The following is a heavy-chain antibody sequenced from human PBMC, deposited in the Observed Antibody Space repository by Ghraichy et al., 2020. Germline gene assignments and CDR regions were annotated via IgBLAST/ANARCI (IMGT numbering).Heavy chain of an antibody. CDR2: ISAYNGNT. J-gene: IGHJ4*02. V-gene: IGHV1-18*01. CDR3: ASPEGGYDFWSGYYLRY. D-gene: IGHD3-3*01. Sequence: ASVKVSCKASGYPFTSYGISWVRQAPGQGLEWMGWISAYNGNTNYAQKLQGRVTMTTDTSTSTAYMELRSLRSDDTAVYYCASPEGGYDFWSGYYLRYWGQGTLVTVSS. CDR1: GYPFTSYG.